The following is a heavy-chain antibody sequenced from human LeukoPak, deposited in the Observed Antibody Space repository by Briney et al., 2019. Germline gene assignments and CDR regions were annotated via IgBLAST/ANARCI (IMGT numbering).Heavy chain of an antibody. J-gene: IGHJ4*02. CDR2: IYYTGST. CDR3: ARDRDVVVPAAISLPIDY. D-gene: IGHD2-2*02. Sequence: SETLSLTCTVSGGSISSYYWSWIRQPPGKGLEWIGYIYYTGSTNYNPSLKSRVTMSVDTSKNQFSLRLSSVTAADTAVYYCARDRDVVVPAAISLPIDYWGQGTPVTVSS. V-gene: IGHV4-59*01. CDR1: GGSISSYY.